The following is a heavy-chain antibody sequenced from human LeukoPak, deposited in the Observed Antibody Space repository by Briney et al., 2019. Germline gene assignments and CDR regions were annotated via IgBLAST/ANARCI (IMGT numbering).Heavy chain of an antibody. Sequence: ASVRLSCKASGYTFTSYGISWVRQAPGQGLEWMGWISAYNGNTNYAETLQGRVTITTDTSTSTAYMELRSLRSDDTAVYYCSRGYAFDIWGQGTMVTVSS. CDR1: GYTFTSYG. CDR2: ISAYNGNT. V-gene: IGHV1-18*01. CDR3: SRGYAFDI. J-gene: IGHJ3*02.